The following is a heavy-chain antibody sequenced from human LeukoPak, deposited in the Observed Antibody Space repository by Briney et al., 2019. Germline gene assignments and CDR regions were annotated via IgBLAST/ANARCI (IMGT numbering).Heavy chain of an antibody. CDR1: GFSFSSCD. Sequence: PGKSLRLSCAASGFSFSSCDMHWVRQAPGKGLEWVAIIWLDGSAEYYGDSVKGRFTVSRDNSKNTLYLQMDSLRVEDTAVYYCARDLNREDFDYWGQGTLVAVSS. J-gene: IGHJ4*02. CDR3: ARDLNREDFDY. D-gene: IGHD1-14*01. V-gene: IGHV3-33*01. CDR2: IWLDGSAE.